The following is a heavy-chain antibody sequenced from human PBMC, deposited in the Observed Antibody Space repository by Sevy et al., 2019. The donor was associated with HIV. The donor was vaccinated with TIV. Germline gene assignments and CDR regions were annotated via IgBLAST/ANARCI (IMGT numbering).Heavy chain of an antibody. CDR1: GYTFTSYG. CDR2: INTNSGNP. CDR3: ARICYGVLTDAFYFDY. J-gene: IGHJ4*02. V-gene: IGHV7-4-1*02. Sequence: ASVKVSCKASGYTFTSYGINWVRQAPGQGLEWMGWINTNSGNPTYAQGFTGRFVFSVDTSVSTAYLQINSLKAEDTAVYYDARICYGVLTDAFYFDYWGQGTLVTVSS. D-gene: IGHD3-9*01.